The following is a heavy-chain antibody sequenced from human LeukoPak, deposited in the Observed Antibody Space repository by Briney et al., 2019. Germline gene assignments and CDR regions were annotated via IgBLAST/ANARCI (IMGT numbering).Heavy chain of an antibody. Sequence: ASVKVSCKASGGTFSSYAISWVRQAPGQGLEWMGRIIPILGIANYAQKFQGRVTMTRDTSTSTVYMELSSLRSEDTTVYYCAREGTIFGVVRVDWGQGTLVTVSS. V-gene: IGHV1-69*04. J-gene: IGHJ4*02. CDR1: GGTFSSYA. CDR3: AREGTIFGVVRVD. D-gene: IGHD3-3*01. CDR2: IIPILGIA.